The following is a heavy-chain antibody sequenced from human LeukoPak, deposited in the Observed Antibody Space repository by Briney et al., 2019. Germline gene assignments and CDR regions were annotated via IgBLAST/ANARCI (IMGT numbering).Heavy chain of an antibody. J-gene: IGHJ3*02. CDR1: GYKASEYPFTAYY. CDR3: ARKDRFEAFDI. CDR2: IIPSSGST. V-gene: IGHV1-46*01. Sequence: EASVKVSCKASGYKASEYPFTAYYMHWMRQAPGQGLEWMGIIIPSSGSTSSAQKFQGRVTMTRDTSTSTVSMELSSLRSEDTALYYCARKDRFEAFDIWGQGTMLIVSS.